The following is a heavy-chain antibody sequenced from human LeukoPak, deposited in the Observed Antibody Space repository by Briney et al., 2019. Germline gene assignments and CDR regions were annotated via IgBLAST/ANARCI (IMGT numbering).Heavy chain of an antibody. CDR3: ARDLHSGSYWPSDY. J-gene: IGHJ4*02. CDR1: GFTFSSYW. CDR2: IKLDGSEK. Sequence: PGGSLRLSCAASGFTFSSYWMSWVRQAPGKGLERVANIKLDGSEKYYVDSVKGRFTISRDNAKNSLYLQMNSLRAEDTAVYYCARDLHSGSYWPSDYWGQGTLVTVSS. D-gene: IGHD1-26*01. V-gene: IGHV3-7*01.